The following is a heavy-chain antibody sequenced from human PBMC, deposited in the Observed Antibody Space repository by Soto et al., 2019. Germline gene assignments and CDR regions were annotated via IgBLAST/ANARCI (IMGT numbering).Heavy chain of an antibody. J-gene: IGHJ4*02. D-gene: IGHD4-17*01. CDR1: GGTFSSYA. V-gene: IGHV1-69*06. Sequence: QVQLVQSGAEVKKPGSSVKVSCKASGGTFSSYAISWVRQAPGQGLEWMGGIIPIFGTANYAQKFQGRVTITADKSTSTAYMELSNLRSEDAAVYYCARAPVPVYGGNSVTFPLEFWGQGTLVTVSS. CDR2: IIPIFGTA. CDR3: ARAPVPVYGGNSVTFPLEF.